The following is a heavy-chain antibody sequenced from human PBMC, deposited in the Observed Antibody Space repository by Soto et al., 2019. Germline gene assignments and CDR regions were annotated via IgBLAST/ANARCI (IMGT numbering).Heavy chain of an antibody. Sequence: PSETLSLTCAVSGYSISSGYYWGWIRQPPGKGLEWIGSIYYSGSTYYNPSLKSRVTISVDTSKNQFSLKLSSVTAADTAVYYCALQYYDFWSGPGTDYWGQGTLVT. CDR1: GYSISSGYY. V-gene: IGHV4-38-2*01. CDR2: IYYSGST. CDR3: ALQYYDFWSGPGTDY. D-gene: IGHD3-3*01. J-gene: IGHJ4*02.